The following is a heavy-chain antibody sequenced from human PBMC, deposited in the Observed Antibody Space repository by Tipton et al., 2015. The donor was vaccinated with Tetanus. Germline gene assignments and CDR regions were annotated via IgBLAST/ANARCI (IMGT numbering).Heavy chain of an antibody. J-gene: IGHJ4*02. CDR2: IYFSGSA. Sequence: TLSLTCTVSGGSISSGGYYWSWIRQHPGKGLEWIGHIYFSGSAYYNPSLKTRLSMSVDTTENKFSLRLSSVTAADSAVYYCAQGKSNQGMLSWGQGTLVTVSS. CDR3: AQGKSNQGMLS. D-gene: IGHD3-16*02. V-gene: IGHV4-31*03. CDR1: GGSISSGGYY.